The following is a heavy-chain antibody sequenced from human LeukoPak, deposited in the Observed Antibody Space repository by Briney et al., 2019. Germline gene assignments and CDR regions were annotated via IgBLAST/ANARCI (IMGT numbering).Heavy chain of an antibody. D-gene: IGHD5-12*01. J-gene: IGHJ6*03. V-gene: IGHV1-18*01. Sequence: ASVKVSCKASGYTFTSYGISWVRQAPGQGLEWMGWISAYNGNTNYAQKLQGRVTMTTDTSTSTAYMELRSLRSDDTAVYYCAREGRDVMATIGRGYYYYMDVWGKGTTVTISS. CDR2: ISAYNGNT. CDR1: GYTFTSYG. CDR3: AREGRDVMATIGRGYYYYMDV.